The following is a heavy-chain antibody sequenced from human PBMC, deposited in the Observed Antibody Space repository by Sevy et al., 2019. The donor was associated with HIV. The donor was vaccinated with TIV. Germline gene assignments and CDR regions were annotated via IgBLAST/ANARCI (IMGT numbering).Heavy chain of an antibody. CDR3: ARGRGAAGGTCDY. Sequence: SETLSLTCTVSGYSISSRHYWGWVRQPPGKGLECLGSIYHSGSTYQNPSLKSRVTVSVDPSKNQFSLELNSVTAADTAVYYCARGRGAAGGTCDYWGQGILVTVSS. CDR1: GYSISSRHY. V-gene: IGHV4-38-2*02. CDR2: IYHSGST. D-gene: IGHD6-13*01. J-gene: IGHJ4*02.